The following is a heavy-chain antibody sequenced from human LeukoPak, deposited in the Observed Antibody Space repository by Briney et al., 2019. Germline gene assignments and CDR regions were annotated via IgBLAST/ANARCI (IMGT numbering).Heavy chain of an antibody. Sequence: GGSLRLSCVASGFTFSSYGMHWVRQAPGMGLEWVALIRYDGSNKYYADSVKGRFITSRDNSKNTLYLQMNSLRAEDTAVYYCAKGSKALVFTRDHYMDVWGKGTTVTISS. J-gene: IGHJ6*03. CDR2: IRYDGSNK. D-gene: IGHD3-9*01. CDR3: AKGSKALVFTRDHYMDV. V-gene: IGHV3-30*02. CDR1: GFTFSSYG.